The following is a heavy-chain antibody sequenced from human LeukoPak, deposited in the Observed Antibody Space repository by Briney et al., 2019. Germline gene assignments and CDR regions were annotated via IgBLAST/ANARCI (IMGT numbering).Heavy chain of an antibody. CDR3: AREGPIVVVPAALDY. J-gene: IGHJ4*02. CDR1: GFTFSSYA. CDR2: ISYDGSNK. D-gene: IGHD2-2*01. Sequence: GGFLRISCAASGFTFSSYAMHWVRQAPGKGLEWVAVISYDGSNKYYADSVKGRFTISRDNSKNTLYLQMNSLRAEDTAVYYCAREGPIVVVPAALDYWGQGTLVTVSS. V-gene: IGHV3-30-3*01.